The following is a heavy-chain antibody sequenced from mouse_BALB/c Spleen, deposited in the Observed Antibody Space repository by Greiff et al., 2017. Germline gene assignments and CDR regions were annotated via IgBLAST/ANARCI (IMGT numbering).Heavy chain of an antibody. J-gene: IGHJ3*01. CDR3: ARSGKYDVWFAY. Sequence: EVQVVESGGGLVQPGGSRKLSCAASGFTFSSFGMHWVRQAPEKGLEWVAYISSGSSTIYYADTVKGRFTISRDNPKNTLFLQMTSLRSEDTAMYYCARSGKYDVWFAYWGQGTLVTVSA. V-gene: IGHV5-17*02. D-gene: IGHD2-14*01. CDR2: ISSGSSTI. CDR1: GFTFSSFG.